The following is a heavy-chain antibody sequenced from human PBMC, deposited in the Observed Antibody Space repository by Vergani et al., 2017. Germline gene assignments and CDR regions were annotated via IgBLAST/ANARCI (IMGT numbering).Heavy chain of an antibody. Sequence: GQLVQSGAEVKKPGSSGKVSCKASGGTFSSYTSSWVRPPPGQGREWMGRIIPILGIANYAQKFQGRVTITADKSTRTAYMELSSLRSEDPAVYYCARVQSCPFQNAFDIWGQGTMVTVSS. D-gene: IGHD1-1*01. CDR3: ARVQSCPFQNAFDI. CDR2: IIPILGIA. J-gene: IGHJ3*02. V-gene: IGHV1-69*02. CDR1: GGTFSSYT.